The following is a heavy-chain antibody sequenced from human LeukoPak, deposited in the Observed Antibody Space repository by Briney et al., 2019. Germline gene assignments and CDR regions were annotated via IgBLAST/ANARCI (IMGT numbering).Heavy chain of an antibody. CDR2: IYPGDSDT. D-gene: IGHD2-2*02. J-gene: IGHJ5*02. V-gene: IGHV5-51*01. CDR3: ARQASMRYCSSTSCYSHWFDP. CDR1: GYSFTSYW. Sequence: NRGESPKISCKGSGYSFTSYWIGWVRQMPGKGLEWMGIIYPGDSDTRYSPSFQGQVTISADKSISTAYLQWSSLKASDTAMYYCARQASMRYCSSTSCYSHWFDPWGQGTLVTVSS.